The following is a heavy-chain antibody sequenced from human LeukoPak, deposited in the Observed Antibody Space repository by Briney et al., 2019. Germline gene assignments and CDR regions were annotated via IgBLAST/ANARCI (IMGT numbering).Heavy chain of an antibody. Sequence: SETLSLTCTVSGGSISSGSYYWSWIRQPAGKGLEWIGRIYTSGSTNYNPSLKSRITISVDTSKNQFSLKLSSVTAADTAVYYCAREIRYYGSINWGYYYYYMDVWGKGTTVTISS. J-gene: IGHJ6*03. CDR3: AREIRYYGSINWGYYYYYMDV. D-gene: IGHD3-10*01. CDR1: GGSISSGSYY. V-gene: IGHV4-61*02. CDR2: IYTSGST.